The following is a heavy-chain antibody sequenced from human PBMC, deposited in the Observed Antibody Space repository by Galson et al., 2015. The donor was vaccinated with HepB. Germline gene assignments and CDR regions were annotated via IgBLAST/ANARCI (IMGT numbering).Heavy chain of an antibody. D-gene: IGHD5-18*01. CDR2: INHSGST. CDR1: GGSFSGYY. J-gene: IGHJ6*02. Sequence: ETLSLTCAVYGGSFSGYYWSWIRQPPGKGLEWIGEINHSGSTNYNPSLKSRVTISVDTSKNQFSLKLSSVTAADTAVYYCARGVRVIGYSYGYYGMDVWGQGTTVTVSS. CDR3: ARGVRVIGYSYGYYGMDV. V-gene: IGHV4-34*01.